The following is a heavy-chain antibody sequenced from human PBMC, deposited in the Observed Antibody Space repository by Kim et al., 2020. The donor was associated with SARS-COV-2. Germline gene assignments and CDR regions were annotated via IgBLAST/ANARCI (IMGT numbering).Heavy chain of an antibody. D-gene: IGHD1-7*01. Sequence: SGPTLVNPTQTLTLTCTFSGFSLLTRGMCVSWVRQPPGKALEWLARIDWDDDKYYNTSLKTRLTISKDTSKNQVVLTMTNMDPVDTATYYCARIRGTGTTRSKSYHYYMDAWGKGTTVTVSS. CDR1: GFSLLTRGMC. CDR2: IDWDDDK. V-gene: IGHV2-70*12. J-gene: IGHJ6*03. CDR3: ARIRGTGTTRSKSYHYYMDA.